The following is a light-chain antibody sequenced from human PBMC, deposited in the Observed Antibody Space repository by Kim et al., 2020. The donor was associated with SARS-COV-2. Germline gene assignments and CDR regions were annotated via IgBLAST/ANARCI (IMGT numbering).Light chain of an antibody. V-gene: IGLV4-69*01. CDR3: QTWGTGMV. J-gene: IGLJ3*02. CDR1: SGHSSYA. CDR2: LNSDGSH. Sequence: QPVLTQSPSASLGASVKLTCTLSSGHSSYAIAWHQQQPEKGPRYLMKLNSDGSHSKGDGIPDRFSGSSSGAERYLTISSLQSEDEADYYCQTWGTGMVFGGGTQLTVL.